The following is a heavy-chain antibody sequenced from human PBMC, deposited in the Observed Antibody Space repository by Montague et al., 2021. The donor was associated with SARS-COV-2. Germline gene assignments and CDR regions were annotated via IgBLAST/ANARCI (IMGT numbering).Heavy chain of an antibody. CDR2: ISSSSSST. Sequence: SLRLSCAASGFPFSSYKMTWVRQAPGMGLEWISYISSSSSSTYYADSVKGRFTISRDNAKNSLYLQMNSLRDEDTAVYYCARAFNWSPDLDSSGSEAFDFWGPGTMVTVSS. CDR1: GFPFSSYK. V-gene: IGHV3-48*02. J-gene: IGHJ3*01. CDR3: ARAFNWSPDLDSSGSEAFDF. D-gene: IGHD3-22*01.